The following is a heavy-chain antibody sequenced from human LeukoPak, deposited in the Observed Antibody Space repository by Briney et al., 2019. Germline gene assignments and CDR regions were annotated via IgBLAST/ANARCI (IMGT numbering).Heavy chain of an antibody. J-gene: IGHJ4*02. Sequence: GGSLRLSCAASGFTFSSYAMIWVRQAPGKGLEWVSVISGSGDTTYYADSVKGRFTISRDNSKNTLYVQMNSLRAEDTAVYYCAKVYYYDSSGYFDYWGQGTLVTVSS. D-gene: IGHD3-22*01. V-gene: IGHV3-23*01. CDR1: GFTFSSYA. CDR3: AKVYYYDSSGYFDY. CDR2: ISGSGDTT.